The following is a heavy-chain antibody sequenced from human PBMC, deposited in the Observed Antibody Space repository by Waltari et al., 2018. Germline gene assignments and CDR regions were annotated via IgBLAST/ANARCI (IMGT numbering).Heavy chain of an antibody. D-gene: IGHD6-13*01. V-gene: IGHV4-59*11. CDR3: ARGSSSWDNWFDP. J-gene: IGHJ5*02. CDR1: GGSISSHY. CDR2: IYYSGST. Sequence: QVQLQESGPGLVKPSETLSLTCTVSGGSISSHYWSWIRQPPGKGLEWIGYIYYSGSTNYHPSLKSRVTISVDTSKNQFSLKLSSVTAADTAVYYCARGSSSWDNWFDPWGQGTLVTVSS.